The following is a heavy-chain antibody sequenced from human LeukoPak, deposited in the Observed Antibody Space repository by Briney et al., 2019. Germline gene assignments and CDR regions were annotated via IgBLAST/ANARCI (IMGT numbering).Heavy chain of an antibody. CDR3: ARGPTVITGYYFDY. Sequence: GGSLRLSCAASGFTFSSYSMNWVRQAPGKGLEWVSSISSSSSYIYYADSVKGRFTISRDNAKNSLYLQMNSLRAEDTAVYYCARGPTVITGYYFDYWGQGTLVTVSS. V-gene: IGHV3-21*01. D-gene: IGHD4-17*01. CDR2: ISSSSSYI. J-gene: IGHJ4*02. CDR1: GFTFSSYS.